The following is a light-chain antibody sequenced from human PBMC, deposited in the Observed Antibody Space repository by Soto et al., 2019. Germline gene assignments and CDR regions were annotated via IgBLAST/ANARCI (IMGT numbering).Light chain of an antibody. CDR1: SSDIGASDY. Sequence: QSALTQPASVSGSPGQSITISCTGTSSDIGASDYVSWYQQHPDKAPKXXIYXXXYRPSGISSRFSGSKSGNTASLTISGXXXXXXXXXXXXSYALFGGGTKLTVL. J-gene: IGLJ2*01. CDR3: XSYAL. CDR2: XXX. V-gene: IGLV2-14*03.